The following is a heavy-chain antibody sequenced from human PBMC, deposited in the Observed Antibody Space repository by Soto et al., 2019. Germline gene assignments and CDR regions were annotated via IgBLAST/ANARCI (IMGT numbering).Heavy chain of an antibody. CDR1: GYVFTTSA. V-gene: IGHV1-3*01. J-gene: IGHJ5*02. CDR3: ARAAGRSKLLPYYFDP. CDR2: INPATGDT. D-gene: IGHD3-22*01. Sequence: QVHLVQSGAEVQQPGASVRISCQTSGYVFTTSAIHWVRQAAGQSLEWMGWINPATGDTKYSQNVRGRVTFSLDTSEPTVYMDVRSLTSHDTAVYYCARAAGRSKLLPYYFDPWGQGTLVTVSS.